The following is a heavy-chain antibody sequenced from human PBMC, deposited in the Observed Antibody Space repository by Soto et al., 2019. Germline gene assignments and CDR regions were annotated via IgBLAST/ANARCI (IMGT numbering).Heavy chain of an antibody. CDR3: ARVTGSLRTGAFDI. D-gene: IGHD2-15*01. CDR1: GFTFSSYA. J-gene: IGHJ3*02. V-gene: IGHV3-30-3*01. CDR2: ISYDGSNK. Sequence: QVQQVESGGGVVQPGRSLRLSCAASGFTFSSYAMHWVRQAPGKGLEWVAVISYDGSNKYYADSVKGRFTISRDNSKNTLYLQMNSLRAEDTAVYYCARVTGSLRTGAFDIWGQGTMVTVSS.